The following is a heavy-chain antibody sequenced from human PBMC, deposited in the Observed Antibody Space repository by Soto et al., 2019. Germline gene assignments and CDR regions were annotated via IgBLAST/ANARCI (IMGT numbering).Heavy chain of an antibody. CDR1: GYTFTSYG. V-gene: IGHV1-18*01. CDR3: ARDSPPVDY. CDR2: ISAYNGNT. J-gene: IGHJ4*02. Sequence: QVQLVQSGAEVKKPGASVKVSCKASGYTFTSYGITMVRQAPGQWLEWMEWISAYNGNTNYAQKLQRSVTMTTDTYTSTAYMELRSLRSDDTAVYLCARDSPPVDYWAKGTLVTASS.